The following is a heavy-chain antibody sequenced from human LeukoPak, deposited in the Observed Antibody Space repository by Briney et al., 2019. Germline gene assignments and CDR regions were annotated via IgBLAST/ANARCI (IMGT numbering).Heavy chain of an antibody. Sequence: PSETLSLTCTVSGGSISTYYWSWIRQPPGKGLEWIGYIYYSGSTNYSPSLQSRVTISVDTSRNQFSLRLSSVTAADTAMSYCARSGTKTNGFDYWGQGTLVTVSS. J-gene: IGHJ4*02. CDR2: IYYSGST. V-gene: IGHV4-59*01. D-gene: IGHD2-8*01. CDR1: GGSISTYY. CDR3: ARSGTKTNGFDY.